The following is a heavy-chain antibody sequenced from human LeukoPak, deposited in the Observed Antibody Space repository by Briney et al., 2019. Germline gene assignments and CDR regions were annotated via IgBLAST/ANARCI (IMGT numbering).Heavy chain of an antibody. CDR3: AREGPLRAAMLGPPAMLPDY. D-gene: IGHD2-2*01. CDR1: GYSLSSGYY. J-gene: IGHJ4*02. Sequence: SVTLSLPCAVSGYSLSSGYYWGWLRPRPGGGVGRSELFYRREVIYYNRSLKIRLPMSVVTYKNQLSLKQSSVAAADTAVYYCAREGPLRAAMLGPPAMLPDYWGQGTLVTVSS. V-gene: IGHV4-38-2*02. CDR2: FYRREVI.